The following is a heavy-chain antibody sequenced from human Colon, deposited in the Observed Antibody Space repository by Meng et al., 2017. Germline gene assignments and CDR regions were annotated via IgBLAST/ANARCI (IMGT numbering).Heavy chain of an antibody. Sequence: SETLSLTCNVSGVSISNYYWNWVRQPPGKGLEWIGYLHYSGSTKYNPSLKSRVTISGDTFKNQFSLTLTSVTAADTAVYYCARGNVIWLGDFQRKGGLDSWGQGTRVTVSS. CDR1: GVSISNYY. V-gene: IGHV4-59*01. CDR2: LHYSGST. D-gene: IGHD3-10*01. CDR3: ARGNVIWLGDFQRKGGLDS. J-gene: IGHJ1*01.